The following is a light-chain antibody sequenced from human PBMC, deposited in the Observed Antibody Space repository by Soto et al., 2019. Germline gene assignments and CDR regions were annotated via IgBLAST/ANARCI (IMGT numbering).Light chain of an antibody. CDR2: TTS. CDR3: QQCGGSPLFS. CDR1: ESVTSSC. Sequence: EIVLTQSPDTLSLSPGERATLSCTASESVTSSCLAWYQRKPGQAPRLLIHTTSTRATDNPDRFSGSGSGTDFTLSISRLEPEDFAVYYCQQCGGSPLFSFGPGTRVDI. J-gene: IGKJ3*01. V-gene: IGKV3-20*01.